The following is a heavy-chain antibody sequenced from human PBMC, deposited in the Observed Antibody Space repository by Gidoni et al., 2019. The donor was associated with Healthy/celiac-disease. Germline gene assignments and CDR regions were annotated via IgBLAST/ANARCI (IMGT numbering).Heavy chain of an antibody. Sequence: EVQLVESGGGLVQPGRSLRLSCSASGFTFDDYAMHCVRQAPGKGLEWVSGISWNSGSIGYADSVKGRFTISRDNAKNSLYLQMNSLRAEDTALYYCAKGYCSGGSCYSRYYYYGMDVWGQGTTVTVSS. D-gene: IGHD2-15*01. CDR1: GFTFDDYA. CDR2: ISWNSGSI. J-gene: IGHJ6*02. CDR3: AKGYCSGGSCYSRYYYYGMDV. V-gene: IGHV3-9*01.